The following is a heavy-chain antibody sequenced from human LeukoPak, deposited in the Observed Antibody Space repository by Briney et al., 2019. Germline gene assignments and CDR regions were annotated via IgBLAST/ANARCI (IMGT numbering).Heavy chain of an antibody. V-gene: IGHV3-23*01. D-gene: IGHD3-22*01. J-gene: IGHJ4*02. CDR2: TSGSGSST. Sequence: GGPVTLSCAASGFTFNSYGMSWLRQAPGKGREWVSATSGSGSSTYYADSVKGRFTISSDTSKNTLFLQMNSLRDEDTDLYYCASLCGDTSGYQNLDSWGQGTLVTVSS. CDR3: ASLCGDTSGYQNLDS. CDR1: GFTFNSYG.